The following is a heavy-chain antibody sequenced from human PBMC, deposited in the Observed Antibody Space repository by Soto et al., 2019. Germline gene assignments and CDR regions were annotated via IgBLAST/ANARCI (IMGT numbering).Heavy chain of an antibody. V-gene: IGHV4-31*03. Sequence: PSETLSLTCTVSGGSIFSGAYYWSWIRQQPGKGLEWLGYISYSGNTYYKPSLKTRLTISIDTSKNQFSLKLASVTAADTAVYYCARDRSVTAAPDDALDIWGQGTMVTVSS. D-gene: IGHD2-15*01. J-gene: IGHJ3*02. CDR3: ARDRSVTAAPDDALDI. CDR1: GGSIFSGAYY. CDR2: ISYSGNT.